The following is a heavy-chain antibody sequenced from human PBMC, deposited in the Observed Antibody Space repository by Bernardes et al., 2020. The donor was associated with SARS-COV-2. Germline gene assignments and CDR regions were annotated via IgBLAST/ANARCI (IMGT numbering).Heavy chain of an antibody. V-gene: IGHV3-53*01. Sequence: GGSLRLSCAASGLTVSSNYMSWVRQAPGKGLVWLSRIGNGATTYADSVKGQFTISRDKARNTLHLQMDNLRVEDTAVYYCGKRAEVANHWYFDRWCRGTLVTVSS. CDR2: IGNGAT. D-gene: IGHD2-21*01. J-gene: IGHJ2*01. CDR3: GKRAEVANHWYFDR. CDR1: GLTVSSNY.